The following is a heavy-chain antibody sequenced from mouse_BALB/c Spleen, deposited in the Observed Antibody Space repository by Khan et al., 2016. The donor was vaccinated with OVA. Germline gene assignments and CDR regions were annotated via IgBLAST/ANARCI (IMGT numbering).Heavy chain of an antibody. J-gene: IGHJ3*01. V-gene: IGHV5-4*02. CDR3: ARGYYGDPFAY. CDR2: ISDGGRYT. Sequence: EVELVESGGGLVKPGGSLKLSCAASGFTFSDYYMYWVCQTPEKRLEWVATISDGGRYTYYPDSVKGRFTISRDDAKNNLYLQMSSVKSEDTAMYYCARGYYGDPFAYWGQGTLVTVSA. D-gene: IGHD2-13*01. CDR1: GFTFSDYY.